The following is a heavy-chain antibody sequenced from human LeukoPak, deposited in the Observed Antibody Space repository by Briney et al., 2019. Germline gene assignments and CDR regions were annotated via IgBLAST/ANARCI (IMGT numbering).Heavy chain of an antibody. V-gene: IGHV1-18*01. J-gene: IGHJ4*02. CDR1: GYTFTSYG. D-gene: IGHD6-19*01. CDR3: ARRGVYSSGWYSTETPYYFDY. Sequence: ASVKVSCKASGYTFTSYGISWARQAPGQGLEWMGWISAYNGNTNYAQKLQGRVTMTTDTSTSTAYMELRSLRSDDTAVYYCARRGVYSSGWYSTETPYYFDYWGQGTLVTVSS. CDR2: ISAYNGNT.